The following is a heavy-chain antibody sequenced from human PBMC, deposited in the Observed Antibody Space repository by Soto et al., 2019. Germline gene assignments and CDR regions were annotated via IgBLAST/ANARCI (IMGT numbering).Heavy chain of an antibody. V-gene: IGHV3-30*04. CDR1: GFSFTKYA. CDR3: ARGVREATYYGASEY. D-gene: IGHD3-10*01. Sequence: QVQLVESGGGVVQPGSSLRLSCAASGFSFTKYAFHWVRQAPDKGLEWVALISQNEEPKIYYADSEQGRVTISRDNFNITVFLRMNRLRDEDTAVCHCARGVREATYYGASEYRGQGPHVTVSS. J-gene: IGHJ4*01. CDR2: ISQNEEPKI.